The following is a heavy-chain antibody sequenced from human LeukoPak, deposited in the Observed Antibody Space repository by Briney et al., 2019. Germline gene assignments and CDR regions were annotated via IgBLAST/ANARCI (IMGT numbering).Heavy chain of an antibody. V-gene: IGHV3-7*01. CDR3: ARGGYSYGYFYYYYYMDV. D-gene: IGHD5-18*01. CDR2: IKQDGSEK. J-gene: IGHJ6*03. CDR1: GFTFSSYW. Sequence: GGSLRLSCAASGFTFSSYWMSWVRQAPGKGLEWVANIKQDGSEKYYVDSVKGRFTISRDNAKNSLYLQMNSLRAEDTAVYYCARGGYSYGYFYYYYYMDVWGKGTTVTVSS.